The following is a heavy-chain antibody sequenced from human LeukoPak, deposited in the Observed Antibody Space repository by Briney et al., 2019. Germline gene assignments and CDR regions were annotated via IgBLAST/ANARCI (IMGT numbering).Heavy chain of an antibody. Sequence: PGGSLRLSCAASGFTVSGNYMSWVRQAPGKGLEWVSIIYSGGSTYYADSVKGRFTISRDNPKNTLYLQLNRLTAEDTAIYYCARFYGGYFDYWGQGTLVSVSS. CDR2: IYSGGST. CDR1: GFTVSGNY. V-gene: IGHV3-53*01. CDR3: ARFYGGYFDY. D-gene: IGHD4/OR15-4a*01. J-gene: IGHJ4*02.